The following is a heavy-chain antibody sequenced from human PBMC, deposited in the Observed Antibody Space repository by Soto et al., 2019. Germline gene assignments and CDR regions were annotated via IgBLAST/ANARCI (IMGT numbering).Heavy chain of an antibody. CDR1: GFTVSSNY. Sequence: GGSLRLSCAASGFTVSSNYMSWVRQAPGKGLEWVSVIYSGGSTYYADSVKGRFTISRDNSKNTLYLQMNSLRAEDTAVYYCARGSVGLGYYYYYYGMDVWGQGTTVTVSS. D-gene: IGHD3-10*01. J-gene: IGHJ6*02. CDR2: IYSGGST. CDR3: ARGSVGLGYYYYYYGMDV. V-gene: IGHV3-53*01.